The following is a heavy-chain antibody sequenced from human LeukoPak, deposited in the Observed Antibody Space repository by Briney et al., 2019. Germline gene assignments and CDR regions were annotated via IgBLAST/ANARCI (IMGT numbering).Heavy chain of an antibody. CDR2: INNSGGTI. Sequence: LTGGSLRLSCVDSGFTFSSHDMNWVRQAPGKGLEWVSYINNSGGTISYADSVKGRFTISRDNAKNSLCLQMNSLRAEDTAVYYRARDNRYSYDYLDYWGQGTLVTVSS. CDR1: GFTFSSHD. V-gene: IGHV3-48*03. CDR3: ARDNRYSYDYLDY. D-gene: IGHD5-12*01. J-gene: IGHJ4*02.